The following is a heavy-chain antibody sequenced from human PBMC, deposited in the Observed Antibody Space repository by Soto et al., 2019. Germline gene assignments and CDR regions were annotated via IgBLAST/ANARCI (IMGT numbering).Heavy chain of an antibody. V-gene: IGHV6-1*01. CDR2: TYYRSKWYS. Sequence: PSRTLSLTCAISGDSVSSTSAAWSWIRQSPSRGLEWLGRTYYRSKWYSDYAVSVKSRITINPDTSKNQFSLQLNSVTPEDTAVYYCARGSYYSGWVWGQGTLVPVSS. J-gene: IGHJ4*02. CDR3: ARGSYYSGWV. D-gene: IGHD6-19*01. CDR1: GDSVSSTSAA.